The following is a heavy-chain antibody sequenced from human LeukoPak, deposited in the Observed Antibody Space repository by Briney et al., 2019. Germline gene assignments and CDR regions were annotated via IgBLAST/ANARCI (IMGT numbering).Heavy chain of an antibody. J-gene: IGHJ4*02. V-gene: IGHV3-23*01. CDR2: ISESGGST. CDR3: AKEAGSSWYGY. D-gene: IGHD6-13*01. Sequence: GGSLRLSCADSGFTFISYAMSWVRQAPGKGLEWVADISESGGSTYYADSVKSRFTISRDNSKNTLYLQRNSLRAEDTAVYYCAKEAGSSWYGYWGQGTLVTVSS. CDR1: GFTFISYA.